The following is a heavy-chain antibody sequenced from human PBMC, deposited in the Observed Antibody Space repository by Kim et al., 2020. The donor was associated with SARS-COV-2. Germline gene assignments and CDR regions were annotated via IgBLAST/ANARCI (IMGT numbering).Heavy chain of an antibody. D-gene: IGHD3-3*01. V-gene: IGHV4-31*02. J-gene: IGHJ6*02. CDR3: AREYRDITIFGVVIRDGMDV. CDR2: IYYSGST. Sequence: SETLSLTCTVSGGSISSGGYYWSWIRQHPGKGLEWIGYIYYSGSTYYNPSLKSRVTISVDTSKNQFSLKLSSVTATDTAVYYCAREYRDITIFGVVIRDGMDVCGQGTTVTVSS. CDR1: GGSISSGGYY.